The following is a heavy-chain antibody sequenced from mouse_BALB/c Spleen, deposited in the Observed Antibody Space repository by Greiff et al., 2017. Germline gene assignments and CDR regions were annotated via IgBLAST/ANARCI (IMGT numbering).Heavy chain of an antibody. V-gene: IGHV1-69*02. Sequence: VQLQQPGAELVRPGASVKLSCKASGYTFTSYWINWVKQRPGQGLEWIGNIYPSDSYTNYNQKFKDKATLTVDKSSSTAYMQLSSPTSEDAAVYYCTRETMAYWGQGTSVTVPS. CDR2: IYPSDSYT. CDR3: TRETMAY. CDR1: GYTFTSYW. J-gene: IGHJ4*01.